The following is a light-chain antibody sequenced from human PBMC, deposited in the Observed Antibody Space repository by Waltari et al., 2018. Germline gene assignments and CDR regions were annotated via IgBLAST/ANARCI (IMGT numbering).Light chain of an antibody. CDR2: VNSDGSH. CDR1: SGHSSHT. V-gene: IGLV4-69*01. Sequence: QLVLTQSPSASASLGASVKLTCPLSSGHSSHTIAWLQQHPEKGPRYLMKVNSDGSHSKGDEIPDRFSGASSGAERYLTISSLQSEDEADYYCQTGGHGTWVFGGGTKLTVL. J-gene: IGLJ3*02. CDR3: QTGGHGTWV.